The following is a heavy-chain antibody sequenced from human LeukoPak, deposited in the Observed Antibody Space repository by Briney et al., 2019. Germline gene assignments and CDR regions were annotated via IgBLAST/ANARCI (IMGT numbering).Heavy chain of an antibody. D-gene: IGHD3-22*01. Sequence: PGGSLRLSCAASGFTFSSYGMHWVRQAPGKGLEWVAVISYDGSNKYYADSVKGRFTISRDNSKNTLYLQMNSLRAEDTAVYYCAKVRRATMIVVTPFDYWGQGTLVTVSS. CDR3: AKVRRATMIVVTPFDY. CDR2: ISYDGSNK. J-gene: IGHJ4*02. V-gene: IGHV3-30*18. CDR1: GFTFSSYG.